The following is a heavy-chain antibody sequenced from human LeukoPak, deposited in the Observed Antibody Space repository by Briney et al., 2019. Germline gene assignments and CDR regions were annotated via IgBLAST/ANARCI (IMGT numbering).Heavy chain of an antibody. CDR2: ISAYNGNT. D-gene: IGHD3-10*01. Sequence: ASVKVSCKASGYTFTSYGISWVRQAPGQGLEWMGWISAYNGNTNYAQKLRGRVTMTTDTSTSTAYTELRSLRSDDTAVYYCARDHGSGSYWSLYYFDYWGQGTLVTVSS. V-gene: IGHV1-18*01. CDR1: GYTFTSYG. CDR3: ARDHGSGSYWSLYYFDY. J-gene: IGHJ4*02.